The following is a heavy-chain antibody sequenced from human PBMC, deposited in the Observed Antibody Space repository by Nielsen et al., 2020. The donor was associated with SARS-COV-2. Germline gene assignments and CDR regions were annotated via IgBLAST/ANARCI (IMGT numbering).Heavy chain of an antibody. D-gene: IGHD2-15*01. V-gene: IGHV1-46*01. CDR2: INSSGGRT. J-gene: IGHJ4*02. CDR3: ARGGLVVVDSFDY. Sequence: ASVKVSCKTSGYTFTSHYVHWVRQAPGQGLEWMGLINSSGGRTIYAQMFQGRVTVTRDTSTSTVYMELSSLRSEDTAVYYCARGGLVVVDSFDYWGQGTPVTVSS. CDR1: GYTFTSHY.